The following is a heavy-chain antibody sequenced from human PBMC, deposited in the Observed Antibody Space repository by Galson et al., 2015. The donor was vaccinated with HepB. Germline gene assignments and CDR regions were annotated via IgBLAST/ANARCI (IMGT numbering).Heavy chain of an antibody. V-gene: IGHV3-30*04. Sequence: SLRLSCAASGFMFSNYAMHWVRQAPGKGLEWVAVISYDGSNEYYADSVKGRFTISRDNSKNTLYLQMNSLRAEDTAVYYCARANVLLWFGDPPAGAFDIWGQGTMVTVSS. CDR3: ARANVLLWFGDPPAGAFDI. CDR1: GFMFSNYA. J-gene: IGHJ3*02. CDR2: ISYDGSNE. D-gene: IGHD3-10*01.